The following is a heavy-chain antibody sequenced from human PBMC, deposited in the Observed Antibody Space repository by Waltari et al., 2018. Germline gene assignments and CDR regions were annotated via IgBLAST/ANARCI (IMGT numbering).Heavy chain of an antibody. CDR3: ARRGQTTVSYYFDY. Sequence: SGGSIISGDYYWSWIRQPPGKGLEWIGYIYHSGSTHYNPSLKSRVTISVDTSKNQFSLRLTSVTAADTAVYYCARRGQTTVSYYFDYWGQGTLVTVSS. D-gene: IGHD4-4*01. V-gene: IGHV4-30-4*08. CDR2: IYHSGST. CDR1: GGSIISGDYY. J-gene: IGHJ4*02.